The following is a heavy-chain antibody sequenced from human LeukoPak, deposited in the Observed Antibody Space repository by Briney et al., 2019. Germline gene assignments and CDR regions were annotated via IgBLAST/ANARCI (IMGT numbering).Heavy chain of an antibody. CDR2: ITYNGAAT. V-gene: IGHV3-23*01. CDR1: GFSFGGYA. J-gene: IGHJ4*02. D-gene: IGHD3-9*01. CDR3: AKDGLYFDGSTHIYYFDS. Sequence: GGSLRLSCAASGFSFGGYAMTWVRQAPGKGLEWVSSITYNGAATYYLDSVKARFTISRDNSRNTLYLQMDSLTAEDTALYYCAKDGLYFDGSTHIYYFDSWGQGTLVAVSS.